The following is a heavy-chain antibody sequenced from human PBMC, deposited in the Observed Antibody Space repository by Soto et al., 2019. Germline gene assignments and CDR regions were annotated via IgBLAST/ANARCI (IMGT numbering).Heavy chain of an antibody. CDR1: GFTFSSST. J-gene: IGHJ6*01. Sequence: QLGGSLRLSCAASGFTFSSSTMNWVRQAPGKGLEWVSAIYTGGSTSYADSVRGRFTISRDNSKNSLHLQMNNLRAEDTAVYYCAREGGKVHTPVGHYYYAMDVWGQGTTVTVSS. CDR2: IYTGGST. V-gene: IGHV3-23*01. D-gene: IGHD2-15*01. CDR3: AREGGKVHTPVGHYYYAMDV.